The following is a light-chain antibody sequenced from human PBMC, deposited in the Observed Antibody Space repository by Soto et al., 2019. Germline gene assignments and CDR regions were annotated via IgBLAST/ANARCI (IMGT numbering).Light chain of an antibody. V-gene: IGKV2-30*01. CDR3: MQGTHWPPT. CDR1: QSIVYSDGNAY. Sequence: DVVMTQSPLSLPVTLGQPASISCRSSQSIVYSDGNAYLSWFQQRPGQSPRRLIYKASNRDSGVPDRFSGSGSGTDLTLQINRAEAEDVGIYYCMQGTHWPPTFGRGTRVEIK. J-gene: IGKJ1*01. CDR2: KAS.